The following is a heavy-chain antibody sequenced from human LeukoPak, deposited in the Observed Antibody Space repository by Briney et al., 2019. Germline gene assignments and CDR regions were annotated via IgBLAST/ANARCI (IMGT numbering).Heavy chain of an antibody. V-gene: IGHV3-66*01. Sequence: GGSLRLSCAASGFTVSSNYMSWVRQAPGKGLEWVSVIYSGGSTDYADSVKGRFTISRDNSKNTLYLQMNSLRAEDTAVYYSARFWPYGDSYFDYWGEETLVSVSS. J-gene: IGHJ4*02. D-gene: IGHD4-17*01. CDR3: ARFWPYGDSYFDY. CDR1: GFTVSSNY. CDR2: IYSGGST.